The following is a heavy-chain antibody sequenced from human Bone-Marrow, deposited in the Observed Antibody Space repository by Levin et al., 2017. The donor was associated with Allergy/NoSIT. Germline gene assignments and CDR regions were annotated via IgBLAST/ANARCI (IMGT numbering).Heavy chain of an antibody. D-gene: IGHD2-2*01. V-gene: IGHV3-23*01. CDR2: IVGTGAST. CDR1: GFIFSTYG. Sequence: PGGSLRLSCAASGFIFSTYGMSWVRQTPGKGLEWVSGIVGTGASTYYADSVKGRFTISRDNSRNTLYLHMNSLSVDDTGIYYCAKISALGPGDIYWGQGTLVAVS. J-gene: IGHJ4*02. CDR3: AKISALGPGDIY.